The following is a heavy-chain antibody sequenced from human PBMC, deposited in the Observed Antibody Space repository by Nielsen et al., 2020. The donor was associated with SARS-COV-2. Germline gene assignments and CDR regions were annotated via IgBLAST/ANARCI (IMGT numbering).Heavy chain of an antibody. Sequence: VRPMPGKGLEWVGRIRSKANSYATAYAASVKGRFTISRDDSKNTAYLQMNSLKTEDTAVYYCTRRATITISGGYGMDVWGQGTTVTVSS. J-gene: IGHJ6*02. CDR2: IRSKANSYAT. CDR3: TRRATITISGGYGMDV. V-gene: IGHV3-73*01. D-gene: IGHD3-9*01.